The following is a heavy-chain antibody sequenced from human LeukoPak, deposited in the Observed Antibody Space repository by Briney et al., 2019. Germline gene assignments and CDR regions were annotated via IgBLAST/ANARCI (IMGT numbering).Heavy chain of an antibody. CDR1: GGTFSSYA. CDR3: ARVPEYSSSSGNFDY. CDR2: INPSGGST. Sequence: ASVKVSCKASGGTFSSYAISWVRQAPGQGLEWMGIINPSGGSTSYAQKFQGRVTMTRDMSTSTVYMELSSLRSEDTAVYYCARVPEYSSSSGNFDYWGQGTLVTVSS. V-gene: IGHV1-46*01. D-gene: IGHD6-6*01. J-gene: IGHJ4*02.